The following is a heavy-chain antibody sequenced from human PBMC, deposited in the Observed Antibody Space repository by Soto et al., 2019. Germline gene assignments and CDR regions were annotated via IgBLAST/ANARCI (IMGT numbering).Heavy chain of an antibody. V-gene: IGHV1-69*02. CDR2: LIPIPGIA. CDR3: AGGATIGCDY. Sequence: QVQLVQSGAEVKKPGSSVKVSCTAAGGTFSSYTISWGRQAPGQGLEWMGRLIPIPGIANYAEKFQGRVTMTADKPTSTAYMELSSLRYEDTAVYYCAGGATIGCDYWGQGTLVTFSS. J-gene: IGHJ4*02. D-gene: IGHD5-12*01. CDR1: GGTFSSYT.